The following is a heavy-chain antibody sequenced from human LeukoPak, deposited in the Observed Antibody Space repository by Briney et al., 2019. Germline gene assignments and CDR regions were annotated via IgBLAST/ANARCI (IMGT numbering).Heavy chain of an antibody. CDR2: IIPIFGTA. CDR3: VGSRDGYNLDFDY. J-gene: IGHJ4*02. CDR1: GGTFSSYA. D-gene: IGHD5-24*01. Sequence: ASVKVSCKASGGTFSSYAISWVRQAPGQGLEWMGGIIPIFGTANYAQKFQGRVTITTDESTSTAYMELSSLRSEDTAVYYCVGSRDGYNLDFDYWGQGTLVTVSS. V-gene: IGHV1-69*05.